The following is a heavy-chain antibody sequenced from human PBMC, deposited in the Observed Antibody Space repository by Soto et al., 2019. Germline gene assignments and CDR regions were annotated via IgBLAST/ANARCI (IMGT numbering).Heavy chain of an antibody. J-gene: IGHJ4*02. CDR1: GFTLSSYA. Sequence: QVQLVESGGGVVQPGRSLRLSCAASGFTLSSYAMHWVRQAPGKGLEWVAVISYDGSNKYYADSVKGRFTISRDNSKNTPYLQINSLRAEDTGVSYCASDARRASGCAPNYFHYWGQGTLVTVYS. CDR2: ISYDGSNK. CDR3: ASDARRASGCAPNYFHY. D-gene: IGHD6-19*01. V-gene: IGHV3-30-3*01.